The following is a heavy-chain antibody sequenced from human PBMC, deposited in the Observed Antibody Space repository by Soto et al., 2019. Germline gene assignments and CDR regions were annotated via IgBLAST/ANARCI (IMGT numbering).Heavy chain of an antibody. D-gene: IGHD3-9*01. V-gene: IGHV4-30-4*01. Sequence: QVQLQESGPGLVKPSQTLSLTCTVSGGSISSGDYFWSWIRQSPGKGLEWIGYISSIGSTYYNPSLQSRGSVSRDTSKNQFSLKLSSVTTTDTAVYYCARGLVIRPYYYHGMDVWGQGTTVTVSS. J-gene: IGHJ6*02. CDR3: ARGLVIRPYYYHGMDV. CDR1: GGSISSGDYF. CDR2: ISSIGST.